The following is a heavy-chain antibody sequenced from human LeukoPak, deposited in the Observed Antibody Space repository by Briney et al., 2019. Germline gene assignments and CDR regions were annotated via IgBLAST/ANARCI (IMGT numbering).Heavy chain of an antibody. V-gene: IGHV4-59*01. CDR2: IYYSGIS. CDR3: ARVRENSNLGVWYFDF. Sequence: PSETLSLTCTVSGGFISTYYWRWIRQAPGKGLEWVGYIYYSGISYYYPSLKSRVTMSVDLSKNPFSLELTSVTAADTAVYHCARVRENSNLGVWYFDFWGPGTLVTVSS. D-gene: IGHD3-16*01. J-gene: IGHJ2*01. CDR1: GGFISTYY.